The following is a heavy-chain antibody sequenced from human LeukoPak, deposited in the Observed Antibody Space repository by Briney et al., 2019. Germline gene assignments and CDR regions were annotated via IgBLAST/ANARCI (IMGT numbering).Heavy chain of an antibody. CDR2: IYYSGST. Sequence: SETLSLTCTVSGGSLSSYYWSWIRQPPGKGLEWIGYIYYSGSTNYNPSLKSRVTISVDTSKNQFSLKLSSVTAADTAVYYCARGGDSGSYSTPFDYWGQGTLVTVSS. V-gene: IGHV4-59*01. CDR1: GGSLSSYY. J-gene: IGHJ4*02. D-gene: IGHD1-26*01. CDR3: ARGGDSGSYSTPFDY.